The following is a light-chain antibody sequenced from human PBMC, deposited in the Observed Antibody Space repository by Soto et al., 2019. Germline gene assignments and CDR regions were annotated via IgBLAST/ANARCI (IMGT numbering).Light chain of an antibody. V-gene: IGKV3-15*01. J-gene: IGKJ1*01. CDR3: QQYNDWPLT. CDR2: GAF. Sequence: EIVLTQSPGTLSLSPGERVTLSCRASQSVSDNLAWYQQKPGQAPSLLIYGAFTRATGVPARFSGAGSGTEFTLTISSLQSEDFALYYCQQYNDWPLTFGQGTKVEI. CDR1: QSVSDN.